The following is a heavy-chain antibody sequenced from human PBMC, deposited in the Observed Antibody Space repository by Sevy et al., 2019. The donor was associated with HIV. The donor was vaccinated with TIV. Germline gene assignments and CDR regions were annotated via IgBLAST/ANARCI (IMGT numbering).Heavy chain of an antibody. V-gene: IGHV3-23*01. CDR1: GFTFSNYA. D-gene: IGHD5-18*01. CDR2: ISGSGGST. Sequence: GGSLRLSCAASGFTFSNYAMSWVRQAPGKGLEWVSAISGSGGSTYYADSVKGRFTISRDNSKNTLYLQMNSLRAEDTAVYYCAKATDTAMANYYYGMDVWGQGTTVTVSS. J-gene: IGHJ6*02. CDR3: AKATDTAMANYYYGMDV.